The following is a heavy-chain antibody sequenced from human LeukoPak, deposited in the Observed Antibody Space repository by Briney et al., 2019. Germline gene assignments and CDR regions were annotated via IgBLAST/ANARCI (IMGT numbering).Heavy chain of an antibody. CDR2: IKQDESEK. Sequence: GGSLRLSCAASGFTFISYWMSWVRQAPGKGPERGSNIKQDESEKYYVDSVKCRFTISSDNAKNSLYLQMNSLGAEDTAVYYCARDIKGQYQDAFDIWGQGTMVTVSS. D-gene: IGHD2-2*01. V-gene: IGHV3-7*01. CDR1: GFTFISYW. CDR3: ARDIKGQYQDAFDI. J-gene: IGHJ3*02.